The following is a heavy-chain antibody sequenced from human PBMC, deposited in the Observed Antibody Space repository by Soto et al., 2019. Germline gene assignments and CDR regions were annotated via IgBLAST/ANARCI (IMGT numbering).Heavy chain of an antibody. V-gene: IGHV4-31*03. CDR2: IYYSGST. D-gene: IGHD4-4*01. Sequence: SETLSLTCTVSGGSISSGGYYWSWIRQHPGKGLEWIGYIYYSGSTYYNPSLKSRVTISVDTSKNQFSLKLSSVTAADTAVYYCASTEMTTVTRFDYWGQGTLVTVSS. CDR3: ASTEMTTVTRFDY. CDR1: GGSISSGGYY. J-gene: IGHJ4*02.